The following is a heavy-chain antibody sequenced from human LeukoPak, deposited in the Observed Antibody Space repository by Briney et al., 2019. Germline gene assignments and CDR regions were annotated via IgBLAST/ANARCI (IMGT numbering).Heavy chain of an antibody. D-gene: IGHD2-2*01. CDR2: MNPNSGNT. J-gene: IGHJ6*03. CDR3: ARGDLGYCTRTSCYYMDV. V-gene: IGHV1-8*03. Sequence: ASVKVSCKASGYTFISYDINWVRQAPGQGLEWMGWMNPNSGNTGYAQKFQGRVTITRSTSISTAYMELSSLTSEDTAVYYCARGDLGYCTRTSCYYMDVWGKGTAVTVSS. CDR1: GYTFISYD.